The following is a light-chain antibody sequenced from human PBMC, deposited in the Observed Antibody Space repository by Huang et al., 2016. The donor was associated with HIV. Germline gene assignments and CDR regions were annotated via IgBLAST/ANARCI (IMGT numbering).Light chain of an antibody. CDR1: QSVSSY. Sequence: EVVLTQSPATLSLSPGERATPSCRASQSVSSYLAWYQQKPGQAPRLLIYDASSRATGIPARFSGSVSGTDFTLTISSLQPEEFAVYYCQQRSNWLTFGGGTKVEIK. V-gene: IGKV3-11*01. J-gene: IGKJ4*01. CDR2: DAS. CDR3: QQRSNWLT.